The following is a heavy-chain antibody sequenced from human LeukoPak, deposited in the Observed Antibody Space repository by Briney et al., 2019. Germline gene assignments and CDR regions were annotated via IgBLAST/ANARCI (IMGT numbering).Heavy chain of an antibody. CDR2: INPNSGGT. D-gene: IGHD3-22*01. CDR1: GYTFTGYY. CDR3: ARESWGNYDSSGYPDY. Sequence: GASVKVSCKASGYTFTGYYMHWVRQAPGQGLEWMGWINPNSGGTNYAQKFQGRVTMTRDTSISTAYMELSRLRSDDTAVYYCARESWGNYDSSGYPDYWGQGTLVTVSS. V-gene: IGHV1-2*02. J-gene: IGHJ4*02.